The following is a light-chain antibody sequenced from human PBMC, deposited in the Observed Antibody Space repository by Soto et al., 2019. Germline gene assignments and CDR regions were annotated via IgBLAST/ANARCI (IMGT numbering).Light chain of an antibody. CDR3: LQDINYPWT. J-gene: IGKJ1*01. V-gene: IGKV1-6*01. Sequence: AIQITQSPSSLSASVGDRVTISCRAGQGIGNALGWYRQKPGKPPKVLIYGASNLQSGVPPRFSGSGSGTDFTLAISSLQPEDSATYYCLQDINYPWTFGQGTKVDIK. CDR1: QGIGNA. CDR2: GAS.